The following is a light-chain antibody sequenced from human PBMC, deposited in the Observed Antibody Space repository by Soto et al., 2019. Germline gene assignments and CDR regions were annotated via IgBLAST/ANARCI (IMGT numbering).Light chain of an antibody. Sequence: ESVLTQCPVTLSFSRVERATLSCRASQSVSSTYLAWYQQKPGQAPRLLIYDASSRSTGIPDRFSGSGSGTEFTLTISSLQSEDFAVYYSQQYNNWPPITFRQGTRLEIK. CDR1: QSVSSTY. V-gene: IGKV3D-15*01. CDR3: QQYNNWPPIT. J-gene: IGKJ5*01. CDR2: DAS.